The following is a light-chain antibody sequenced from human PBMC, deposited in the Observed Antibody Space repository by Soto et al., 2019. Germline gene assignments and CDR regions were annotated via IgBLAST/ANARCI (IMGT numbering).Light chain of an antibody. V-gene: IGLV1-47*02. J-gene: IGLJ3*02. CDR1: SSNIGSNY. Sequence: QSVLTQPPSASGTPGQRVTISCSGSSSNIGSNYVYWYQQLPGTAPKLLSYNNSQRPSGVPDRFSGSKSGTSASLAISGLRSEDEADYYCAAWDDSLSGWLFGGGTKVTVL. CDR3: AAWDDSLSGWL. CDR2: NNS.